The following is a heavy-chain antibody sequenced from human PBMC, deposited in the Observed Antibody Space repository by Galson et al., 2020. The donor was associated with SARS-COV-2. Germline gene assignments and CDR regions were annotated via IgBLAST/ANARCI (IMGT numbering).Heavy chain of an antibody. CDR1: GFSLSTSGMC. CDR2: IDWDDDK. CDR3: ARINYYDSSGYQVWGAFDI. J-gene: IGHJ3*02. Sequence: SGPTLVKPTQTLTLTCTFPGFSLSTSGMCASWIRQPPGKALEWLAPIDWDDDKYYSTSLKTRLTIPKDTSKNQVVLTMTNMNPVDTATYYCARINYYDSSGYQVWGAFDIWGQGTMVTVSS. D-gene: IGHD3-22*01. V-gene: IGHV2-70*01.